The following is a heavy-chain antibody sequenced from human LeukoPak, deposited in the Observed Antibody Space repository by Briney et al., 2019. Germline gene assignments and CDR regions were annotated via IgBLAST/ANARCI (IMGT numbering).Heavy chain of an antibody. V-gene: IGHV1-24*01. CDR3: ATDVQWELHWSAFDI. CDR2: FDPEDGET. Sequence: ASVKVSCKVSGYTLTELSMHWVRQAPGKGFEWMGGFDPEDGETIYAQKFQGRVTMTEDTSTDTAYMELSSLRSEDTAVYYCATDVQWELHWSAFDIWGQGTMVTVSS. CDR1: GYTLTELS. D-gene: IGHD1-26*01. J-gene: IGHJ3*02.